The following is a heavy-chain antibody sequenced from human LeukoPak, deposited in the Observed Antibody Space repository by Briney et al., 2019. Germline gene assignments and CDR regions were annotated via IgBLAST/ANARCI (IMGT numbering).Heavy chain of an antibody. D-gene: IGHD4-17*01. Sequence: GGSLRLSCATSGFTFSIYGMHWVRQAPGKGLEWVAFIRYAGINKYYADSVKGRFTISRDNSKNTLCLQVNNLRPNDTAVYYCAKDRNGDYSWYFDYWGQGTLVTVSS. CDR1: GFTFSIYG. V-gene: IGHV3-30*02. CDR3: AKDRNGDYSWYFDY. J-gene: IGHJ4*02. CDR2: IRYAGINK.